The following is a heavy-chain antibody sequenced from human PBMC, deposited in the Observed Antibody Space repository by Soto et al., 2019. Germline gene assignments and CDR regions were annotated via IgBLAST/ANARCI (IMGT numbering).Heavy chain of an antibody. V-gene: IGHV3-30*03. CDR3: TTDDGLY. J-gene: IGHJ4*02. CDR2: ISYDGSNK. Sequence: HPGGSLRLSCAASGFTFSSYGMHWVRQAPGKGLEWVAVISYDGSNKYYAAPVKGRFTISRDDSKNTLYLQMNSLKTEDTAVYYCTTDDGLYWGQGTLVTVSS. CDR1: GFTFSSYG.